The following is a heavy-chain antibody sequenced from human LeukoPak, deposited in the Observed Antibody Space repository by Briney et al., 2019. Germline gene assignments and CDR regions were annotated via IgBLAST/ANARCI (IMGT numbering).Heavy chain of an antibody. CDR3: ARGLSTGNTGYYFDY. Sequence: GGSLRLSCAASGFTVTGNYMSWVRQAPGKGLEWVSVISSGGSTYYADCVKGRFTISRDSSNNILYLQMHSLRAEDTAVYYCARGLSTGNTGYYFDYGSQGTLVTVSS. J-gene: IGHJ4*02. CDR2: ISSGGST. CDR1: GFTVTGNY. D-gene: IGHD2-8*02. V-gene: IGHV3-53*01.